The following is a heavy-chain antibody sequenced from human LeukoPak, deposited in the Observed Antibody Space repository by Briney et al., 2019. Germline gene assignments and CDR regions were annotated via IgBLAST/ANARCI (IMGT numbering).Heavy chain of an antibody. CDR2: IYYSGSP. V-gene: IGHV4-59*01. J-gene: IGHJ4*02. Sequence: SETLSLTCTVSGGSISSYYWSWIRQPPGKGLEWIGYIYYSGSPNYNPSLKSRVTISVDTSKNQFSLKLSSVTAADTAVYYCARGPYAWGYIDYWGQGTLVTVSS. CDR3: ARGPYAWGYIDY. D-gene: IGHD7-27*01. CDR1: GGSISSYY.